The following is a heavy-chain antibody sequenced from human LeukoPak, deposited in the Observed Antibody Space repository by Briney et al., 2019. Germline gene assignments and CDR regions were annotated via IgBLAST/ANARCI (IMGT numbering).Heavy chain of an antibody. Sequence: SVKVSCKASGGTFSSYAISWVRQTPGQGLEWMGGIIPIFGTANYAQKFQGRVTITADESTGTAYMELSSLRSEDTAVYYCARGAGFEQWIVDYWGQGTLVTVSS. CDR1: GGTFSSYA. J-gene: IGHJ4*02. V-gene: IGHV1-69*13. CDR3: ARGAGFEQWIVDY. CDR2: IIPIFGTA. D-gene: IGHD6-19*01.